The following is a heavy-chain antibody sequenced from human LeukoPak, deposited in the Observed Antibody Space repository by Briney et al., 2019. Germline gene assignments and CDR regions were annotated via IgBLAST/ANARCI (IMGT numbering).Heavy chain of an antibody. D-gene: IGHD3-16*01. CDR3: AKDGGTGMMYLYYFDY. V-gene: IGHV3-30*02. CDR1: GFTFSNYG. CDR2: IRYDGSNK. J-gene: IGHJ4*02. Sequence: EGSLRLSCAASGFTFSNYGMHWVRQAPGKGLEWVAFIRYDGSNKYYADSVKGRFTISRDNSKNTLYLQMNSLRAEDTAVYYCAKDGGTGMMYLYYFDYWGQGTLVTVSS.